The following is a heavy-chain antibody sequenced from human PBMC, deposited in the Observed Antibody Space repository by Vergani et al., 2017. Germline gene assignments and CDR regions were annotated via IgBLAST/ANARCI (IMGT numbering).Heavy chain of an antibody. CDR2: IYPGDSDT. CDR1: GYSSTSYW. J-gene: IGHJ3*02. D-gene: IGHD3-22*01. Sequence: EVQLVQSGAEVKKPGESLKISCKGSGYSSTSYWIGWVRQMPGKGLGWMGIIYPGDSDTSYSPSFQGQVTISADKSISTAYLQWSSLKASDTAMYYCARQTTYYYDSSGYYRGRADAFDIWGQGTMVTVSS. CDR3: ARQTTYYYDSSGYYRGRADAFDI. V-gene: IGHV5-51*01.